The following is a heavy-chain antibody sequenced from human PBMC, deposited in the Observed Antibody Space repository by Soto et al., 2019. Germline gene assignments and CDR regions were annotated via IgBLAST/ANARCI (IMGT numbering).Heavy chain of an antibody. CDR1: GYTFTGYY. V-gene: IGHV1-2*04. Sequence: ASVKVSCKASGYTFTGYYMHWVRQAPGQGLEWMGWINPNSGGTNYAQKFQGWVTMTRDTSIGTAYMELSRLRSDDTAVYYCARDLGGGYGSPFNYWGQGTLVTVSS. CDR2: INPNSGGT. CDR3: ARDLGGGYGSPFNY. J-gene: IGHJ4*02. D-gene: IGHD3-16*01.